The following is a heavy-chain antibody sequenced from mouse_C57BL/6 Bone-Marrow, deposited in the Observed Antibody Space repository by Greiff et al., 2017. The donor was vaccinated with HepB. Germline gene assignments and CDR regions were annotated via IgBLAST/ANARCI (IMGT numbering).Heavy chain of an antibody. V-gene: IGHV5-16*01. CDR3: ARDRYYGSSYGWYFDV. D-gene: IGHD1-1*01. CDR1: GFTFSDYY. CDR2: INYDGSST. J-gene: IGHJ1*03. Sequence: EVQVVESEGGLVQPGSSMKLSCTASGFTFSDYYMAWVRQVPEKGLEWVANINYDGSSTYYLDSLKSRFIISRDNAKNILYLQMSSLKSEDTATYYCARDRYYGSSYGWYFDVWGTGTTVTVSS.